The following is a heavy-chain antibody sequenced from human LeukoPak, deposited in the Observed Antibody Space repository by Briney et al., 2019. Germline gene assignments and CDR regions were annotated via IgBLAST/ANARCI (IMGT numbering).Heavy chain of an antibody. CDR2: IYYSGGT. CDR1: GGSISSNGYY. J-gene: IGHJ6*03. D-gene: IGHD3-22*01. V-gene: IGHV4-39*07. CDR3: ARGPSYYYDSSGYYHDYYYYYMDV. Sequence: SETLSLTCTVSGGSISSNGYYWAWFRQPPGKGLEWIGSIYYSGGTYYNPSLKSRVTISIDTSKTQFSLKLSSVTAADTAVYYCARGPSYYYDSSGYYHDYYYYYMDVWGKGTTVTVSS.